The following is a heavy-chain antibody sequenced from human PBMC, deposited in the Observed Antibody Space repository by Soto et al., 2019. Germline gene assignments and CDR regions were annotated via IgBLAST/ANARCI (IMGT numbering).Heavy chain of an antibody. Sequence: PGGSLRLSCAASGFTFSSYGMHWVRQAPGKGLEWVAVIWYDGSNKYYADSVKGRFTISRDNSKNTLYLQMNSLRAEDTAVYYCARDTENVDTAMVFGYWGQGTLVTVSS. CDR2: IWYDGSNK. J-gene: IGHJ4*02. CDR1: GFTFSSYG. D-gene: IGHD5-18*01. CDR3: ARDTENVDTAMVFGY. V-gene: IGHV3-33*01.